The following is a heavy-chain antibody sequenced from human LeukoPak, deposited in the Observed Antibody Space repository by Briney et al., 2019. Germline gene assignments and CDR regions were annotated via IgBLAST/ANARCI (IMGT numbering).Heavy chain of an antibody. CDR1: GFTFSAYN. Sequence: GGSLRLSCVASGFTFSAYNIHWVRQAPGEPLEWVSTISSTRDNYKYYGDSVRGRFTISRDNAKNSVYLQMNSLTVADTAVYFCARGTDWSPLDFDFWGRGTQATVSS. V-gene: IGHV3-21*06. CDR3: ARGTDWSPLDFDF. CDR2: ISSTRDNYK. J-gene: IGHJ4*02. D-gene: IGHD3-9*01.